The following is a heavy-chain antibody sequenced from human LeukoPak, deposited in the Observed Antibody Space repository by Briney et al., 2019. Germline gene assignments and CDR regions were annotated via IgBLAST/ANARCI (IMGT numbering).Heavy chain of an antibody. V-gene: IGHV3-74*01. D-gene: IGHD2-21*02. CDR2: ISGDGTRT. Sequence: GGSLRLSCAVSGFTFGTYWMHWVRQAPGKGPVWVSRISGDGTRTSYVDSVRGRFTISRDNAKNTLYLQMNSLRVEDTAVYYCARSPNCGGDCSWGQGTLVTVSS. J-gene: IGHJ5*02. CDR3: ARSPNCGGDCS. CDR1: GFTFGTYW.